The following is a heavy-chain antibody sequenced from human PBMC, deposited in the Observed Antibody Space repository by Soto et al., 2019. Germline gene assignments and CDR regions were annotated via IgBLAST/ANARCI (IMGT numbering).Heavy chain of an antibody. J-gene: IGHJ5*02. V-gene: IGHV1-18*01. D-gene: IGHD6-13*01. CDR3: ARDGRHSSSP. CDR1: GYTFTSYY. Sequence: ASVKFSCKAAGYTFTSYYINWVRQAPGQGLELMGWISRYNGGTNYXXKVQGRLXXTKDTSTITAXMELSXRICDDTDVYYCARDGRHSSSPWGQETQVTVSS. CDR2: ISRYNGGT.